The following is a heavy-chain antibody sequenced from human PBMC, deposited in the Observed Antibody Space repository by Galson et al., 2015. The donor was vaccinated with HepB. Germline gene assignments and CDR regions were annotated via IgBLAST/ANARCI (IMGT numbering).Heavy chain of an antibody. D-gene: IGHD3-22*01. J-gene: IGHJ4*02. CDR2: VSASSSYI. CDR1: GLSFTDHF. CDR3: AKEGSQYLLPYYDY. Sequence: SVRLSCAASGLSFTDHFMSWFRQAPGKGLEWVAYVSASSSYISHADSVKGRFTISRDNAKYSLYLQMNSLRVEGTAVYYCAKEGSQYLLPYYDYWGQGTLVTVSS. V-gene: IGHV3-11*05.